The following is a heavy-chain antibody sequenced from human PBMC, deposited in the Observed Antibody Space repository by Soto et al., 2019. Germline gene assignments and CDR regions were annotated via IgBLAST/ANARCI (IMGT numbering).Heavy chain of an antibody. V-gene: IGHV3-74*01. CDR3: ARGRGYGDYFYFDY. CDR2: IGSDGSPT. CDR1: GFTFSSYW. D-gene: IGHD4-17*01. Sequence: EVQLVESGGGLVQPVGSLRLSCAASGFTFSSYWIHWVRQAPGKGLVWVSRIGSDGSPTRYADSVKGRFTISRDNAKNTLYLQMSSLRAEDTAVYYCARGRGYGDYFYFDYWGQGTLVTVSS. J-gene: IGHJ4*02.